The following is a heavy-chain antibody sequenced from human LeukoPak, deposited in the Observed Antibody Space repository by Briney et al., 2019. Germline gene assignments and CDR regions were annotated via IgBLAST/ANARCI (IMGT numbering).Heavy chain of an antibody. CDR1: GGSISSYY. CDR2: IYTSGST. V-gene: IGHV4-4*07. Sequence: SETLSLTCTVSGGSISSYYWSWIRQPAGKGLEWIGRIYTSGSTNYSPSLKSRVTMSVDTSKNQFSLKLSSVTAADTAVYYCARDRHILTGRIGPYYYYYYMDVWGKGTTVTISS. D-gene: IGHD3-9*01. J-gene: IGHJ6*03. CDR3: ARDRHILTGRIGPYYYYYYMDV.